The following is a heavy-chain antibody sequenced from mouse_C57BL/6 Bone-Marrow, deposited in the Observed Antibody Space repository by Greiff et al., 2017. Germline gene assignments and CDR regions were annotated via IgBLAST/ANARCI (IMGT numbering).Heavy chain of an antibody. CDR2: RRNEANEYTT. J-gene: IGHJ3*01. Sequence: EVQGVESGGGLVQSGRSLRLSCATSGFTFSDFYMEWVRQAPGKGLEWIAARRNEANEYTTEYSASEQGRFIVSRDTTPSILYLRMNALRAANTASYYCARDDLNGSRFAYWGQGTLVTVSA. CDR1: GFTFSDFY. CDR3: ARDDLNGSRFAY. D-gene: IGHD2-2*01. V-gene: IGHV7-1*01.